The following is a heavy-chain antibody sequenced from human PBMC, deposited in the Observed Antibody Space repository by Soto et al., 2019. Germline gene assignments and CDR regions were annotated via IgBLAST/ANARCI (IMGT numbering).Heavy chain of an antibody. CDR3: AKQIGDYYYYGMDV. CDR2: ISYDGSNK. J-gene: IGHJ6*02. Sequence: GGSLRLSCAASGFTFSSYGMHWVRQAPGKGLEWVTVISYDGSNKYYADSVKGLFTISRDNSNNTLYLQMNSLRAEDTSVYYCAKQIGDYYYYGMDVWGQGTTVTV. CDR1: GFTFSSYG. V-gene: IGHV3-30*18.